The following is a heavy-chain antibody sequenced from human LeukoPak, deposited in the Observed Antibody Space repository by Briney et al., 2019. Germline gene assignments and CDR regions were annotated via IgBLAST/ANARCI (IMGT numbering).Heavy chain of an antibody. J-gene: IGHJ4*02. D-gene: IGHD3-22*01. CDR1: GYSISSGYY. V-gene: IGHV4-38-2*02. Sequence: SETLSLTCTVSGYSISSGYYWGWIRQPPGKGLEWIGSNSHSGSTYYNPSLKSRVTITVDTSKNKFYLKLSSVTAADTAVYYCARDQGPDYYDSSGYYHDYWGQGTLVTVSS. CDR3: ARDQGPDYYDSSGYYHDY. CDR2: NSHSGST.